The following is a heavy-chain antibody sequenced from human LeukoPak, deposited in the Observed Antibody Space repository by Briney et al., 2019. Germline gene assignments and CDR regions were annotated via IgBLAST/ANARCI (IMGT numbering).Heavy chain of an antibody. CDR1: GFTSKNYV. J-gene: IGHJ4*02. CDR3: AREDSAMDY. CDR2: FPSDGNTE. V-gene: IGHV3-30*04. D-gene: IGHD5-18*01. Sequence: PGRSLRLSCAASGFTSKNYVMHWVRQAPGKGLEWVALFPSDGNTEYYTNSVKGRFTISRDNSKSTLYLQMNSLGPEDTAVYYCAREDSAMDYWGQGTLVTVSS.